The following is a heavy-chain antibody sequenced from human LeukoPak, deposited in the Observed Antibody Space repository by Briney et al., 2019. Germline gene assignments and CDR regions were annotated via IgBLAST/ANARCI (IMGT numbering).Heavy chain of an antibody. CDR1: GGSISSANW. D-gene: IGHD2-2*01. V-gene: IGHV4-4*02. CDR3: ARGCSSTSCWLRMDV. Sequence: SGTLSLTCGVSGGSISSANWWTWVRQPPGEGLEWIGEVELSGRTNYNPSLESRVTISVDMSANHISLKLTSVTAADTAVYYCARGCSSTSCWLRMDVWGQGTTVTVSS. CDR2: VELSGRT. J-gene: IGHJ6*02.